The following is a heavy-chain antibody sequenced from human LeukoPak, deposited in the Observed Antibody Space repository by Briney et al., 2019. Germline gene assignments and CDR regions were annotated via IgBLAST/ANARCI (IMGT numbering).Heavy chain of an antibody. CDR3: ARDAYFYSSDQ. CDR2: MNTKSGNT. V-gene: IGHV1-8*03. J-gene: IGHJ4*02. CDR1: GYTFTRYD. D-gene: IGHD2-21*01. Sequence: GASVKVSCKASGYTFTRYDINWVRQATGQGLEWMGWMNTKSGNTGHAQKFQGRVTITRDTSISTVYMELSSLRVEDTAVYYCARDAYFYSSDQWGRGTLVTVSS.